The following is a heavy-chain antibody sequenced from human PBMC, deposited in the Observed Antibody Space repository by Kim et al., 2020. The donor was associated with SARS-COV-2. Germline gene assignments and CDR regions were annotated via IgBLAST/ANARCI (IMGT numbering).Heavy chain of an antibody. D-gene: IGHD1-26*01. CDR2: IYYSGST. J-gene: IGHJ6*03. Sequence: SETLSLTCTVSGGSISSYYWSWIRQPPGKGLEWIGYIYYSGSTNYNPSLKSRVTISVDTSKNQFSLKLSSVTAADTAVYYCARTKYSGGANRGYYYYMDVWGKGTTVTVSS. V-gene: IGHV4-59*08. CDR1: GGSISSYY. CDR3: ARTKYSGGANRGYYYYMDV.